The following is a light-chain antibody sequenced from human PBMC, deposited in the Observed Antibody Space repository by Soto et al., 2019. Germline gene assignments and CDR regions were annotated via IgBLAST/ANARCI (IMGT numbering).Light chain of an antibody. CDR1: QSITNR. CDR2: DAS. Sequence: DIQITQSPSTPSASVGDRVTITCRASQSITNRLAWYQQKPGKAPKVLIYDASNLEYGVPSRFSGSGFGTEFILTISSLQPDDFATYWCQHYGGMWTFGQGTKVDIK. V-gene: IGKV1-5*01. J-gene: IGKJ1*01. CDR3: QHYGGMWT.